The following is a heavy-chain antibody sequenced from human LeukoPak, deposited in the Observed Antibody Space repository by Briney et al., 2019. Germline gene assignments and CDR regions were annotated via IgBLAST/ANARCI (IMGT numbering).Heavy chain of an antibody. CDR3: ARPVPSRLGWFDP. Sequence: PSETLSLTCTVSGYSIRNGYNWGWIRLSPGKGLEWLGSIYQSGSTYDNPSLKSRVSLSIDTSKNQFSLKLSSVTAADTAVYYCARPVPSRLGWFDPWGQGTLVTVSS. J-gene: IGHJ5*02. D-gene: IGHD1-1*01. V-gene: IGHV4-38-2*02. CDR1: GYSIRNGYN. CDR2: IYQSGST.